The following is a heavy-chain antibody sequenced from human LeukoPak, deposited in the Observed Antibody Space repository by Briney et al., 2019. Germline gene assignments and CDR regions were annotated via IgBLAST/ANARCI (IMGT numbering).Heavy chain of an antibody. D-gene: IGHD2-15*01. CDR2: ISYDGSNK. CDR1: GFTFSTYG. Sequence: PGGSLRLSCAASGFTFSTYGMHWVRQAPGKGLEWVAVISYDGSNKYYADSVQGRFTISRDNSKNTLSLQMNSLRTEDTAVYYCAKPRCSGGSCYSRNDYFDYWGQGTLVTVSS. V-gene: IGHV3-30*18. CDR3: AKPRCSGGSCYSRNDYFDY. J-gene: IGHJ4*02.